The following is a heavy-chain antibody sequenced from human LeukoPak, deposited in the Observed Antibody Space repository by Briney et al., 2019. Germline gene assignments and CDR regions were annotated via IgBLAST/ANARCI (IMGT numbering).Heavy chain of an antibody. J-gene: IGHJ2*01. CDR2: IIPIFGTA. V-gene: IGHV1-69*13. CDR3: ARDRYCSGGSCYWYFDL. CDR1: GGTFSSYA. Sequence: ASVKVSCKASGGTFSSYAISWVRQAPGQGLEWMGGIIPIFGTANYAQKFQGRVTITADESTSTAYMELSSLRSEDTAVYYCARDRYCSGGSCYWYFDLWGRGTLVTVSS. D-gene: IGHD2-15*01.